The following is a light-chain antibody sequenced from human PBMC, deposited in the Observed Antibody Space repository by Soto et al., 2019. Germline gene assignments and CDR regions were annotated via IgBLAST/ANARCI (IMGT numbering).Light chain of an antibody. J-gene: IGLJ1*01. CDR1: SSDVGGYNY. Sequence: QSALTHPASVSGYPGQSITISCTGTSSDVGGYNYVSWYQQHPGKAPKLMIYEVIKRLSGVSNRFSGSKSGNTDFLTIPGLQGEDESDYYCGSYTSASNFVFGTGTKATAL. V-gene: IGLV2-14*01. CDR3: GSYTSASNFV. CDR2: EVI.